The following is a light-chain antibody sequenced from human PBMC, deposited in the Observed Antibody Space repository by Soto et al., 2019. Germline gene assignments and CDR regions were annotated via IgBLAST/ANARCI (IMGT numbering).Light chain of an antibody. CDR3: SSYTSSSTLGYV. J-gene: IGLJ1*01. CDR1: SSDVGGYNY. Sequence: QSVLTQPASVSGSPGQSITISCTGTSSDVGGYNYVSWYQQHPGKAPKLMIHDVSNRPSGVSSRFSGSKSGNTASLTISGLQAEDEADYYCSSYTSSSTLGYVFGTGTKVTVL. V-gene: IGLV2-14*01. CDR2: DVS.